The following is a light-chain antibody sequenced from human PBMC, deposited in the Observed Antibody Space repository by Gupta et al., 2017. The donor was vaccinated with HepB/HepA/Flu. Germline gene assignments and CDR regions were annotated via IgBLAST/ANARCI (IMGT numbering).Light chain of an antibody. Sequence: DIVMTQSPDSLAVSLGERATINCKSSQSVLYSSNNKNYLAWYQQKPGQPPKMIIYWASTRESGVPDRFSGSGSGTDFTLTISSLQAEDVAVYYCQQYYSTPRTFGPGTKVDI. CDR2: WAS. CDR3: QQYYSTPRT. V-gene: IGKV4-1*01. J-gene: IGKJ3*01. CDR1: QSVLYSSNNKNY.